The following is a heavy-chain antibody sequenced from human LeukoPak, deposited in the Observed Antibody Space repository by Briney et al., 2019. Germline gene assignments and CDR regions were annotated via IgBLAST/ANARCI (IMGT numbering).Heavy chain of an antibody. J-gene: IGHJ3*02. CDR3: ARDPPLWFGEYDI. Sequence: GGSLRLSCAASGFTFSSYWMSWVRQAPGKGLEWVANIKQDGSEKYYVDSVKGRFTISRDNAKNSLYLQMNSLRAEDTAVYYCARDPPLWFGEYDIWGQGTMVTVSS. V-gene: IGHV3-7*01. CDR1: GFTFSSYW. CDR2: IKQDGSEK. D-gene: IGHD3-10*01.